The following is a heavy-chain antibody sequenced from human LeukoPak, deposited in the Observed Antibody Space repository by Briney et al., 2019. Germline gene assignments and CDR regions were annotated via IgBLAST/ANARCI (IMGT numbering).Heavy chain of an antibody. CDR1: GYTFTSYA. J-gene: IGHJ5*02. CDR2: INTNTGNP. V-gene: IGHV7-4-1*02. D-gene: IGHD3-3*01. CDR3: ATNSGGDFWSGYSLAPPNWFDP. Sequence: ASVKVSCKASGYTFTSYAMNWVRQAPGQGLEWMGWINTNTGNPTYAQGFTGRFVFSLDTSVSTAYLQISSLKAEDTAVYYCATNSGGDFWSGYSLAPPNWFDPWGQGTLVTVSS.